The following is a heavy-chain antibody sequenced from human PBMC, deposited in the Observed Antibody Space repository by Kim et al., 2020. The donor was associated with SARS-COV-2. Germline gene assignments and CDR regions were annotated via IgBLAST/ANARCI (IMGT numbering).Heavy chain of an antibody. CDR3: ARRAGYPLLGMDV. CDR1: GGSISSYY. Sequence: SETLSLTCTVSGGSISSYYWSWIRQPPGKGLEWIGYIYYSGSTNYNPSLKSRVTISVDTSKNQFSLKLSSVTAADTAVYYCARRAGYPLLGMDVWGQGTTVTVSS. CDR2: IYYSGST. J-gene: IGHJ6*02. V-gene: IGHV4-59*08. D-gene: IGHD3-9*01.